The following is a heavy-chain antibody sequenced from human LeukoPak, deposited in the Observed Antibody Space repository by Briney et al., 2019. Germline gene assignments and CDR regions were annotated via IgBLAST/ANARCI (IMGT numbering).Heavy chain of an antibody. CDR1: GGSISTSIYY. J-gene: IGHJ4*02. Sequence: SETLSLTCTVSGGSISTSIYYWGWIRQPPGKGLEWIGNIFYSGSTYYSPSLKSRVTISLDTSRNQFSLKLNSVTAADTAVYYCAKDRFDWLLYFDYWGQGTLVTVSS. CDR2: IFYSGST. D-gene: IGHD3-9*01. V-gene: IGHV4-39*07. CDR3: AKDRFDWLLYFDY.